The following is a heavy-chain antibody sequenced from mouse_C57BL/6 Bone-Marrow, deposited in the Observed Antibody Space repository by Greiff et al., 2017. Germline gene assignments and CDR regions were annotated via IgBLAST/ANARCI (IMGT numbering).Heavy chain of an antibody. Sequence: EVQLQQSGPELVKPGASVKISCKASGYTFTDYYMNWVKQSHGKSLEWIGDINPNNGGTSYNQKFKSKATLTVDTSSSTAYMQLSSLTSEDSAVXYGARGPYWGQGTLVTVSA. CDR3: ARGPY. CDR1: GYTFTDYY. CDR2: INPNNGGT. V-gene: IGHV1-26*01. J-gene: IGHJ3*01.